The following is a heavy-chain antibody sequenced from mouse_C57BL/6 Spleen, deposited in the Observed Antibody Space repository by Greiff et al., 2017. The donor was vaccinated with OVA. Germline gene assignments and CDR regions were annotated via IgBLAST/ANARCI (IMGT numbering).Heavy chain of an antibody. J-gene: IGHJ1*03. D-gene: IGHD1-1*01. Sequence: QVQLQQPGAELVKPGASVKMSCKASGYTFTSYWITWVKQRPGQGLAWIGDIYPGSGSTNYNEKFKSKATLTVDTSSSTAYMQLSSLTSEDSAVYYCARDYGSTNDVWGTGTTVTVSS. CDR2: IYPGSGST. CDR3: ARDYGSTNDV. V-gene: IGHV1-55*01. CDR1: GYTFTSYW.